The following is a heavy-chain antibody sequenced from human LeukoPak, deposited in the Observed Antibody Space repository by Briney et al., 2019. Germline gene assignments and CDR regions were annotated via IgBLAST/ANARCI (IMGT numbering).Heavy chain of an antibody. CDR1: GYSISSGYY. V-gene: IGHV4-38-2*02. D-gene: IGHD3-10*01. CDR3: ARAHYGSGSPPI. Sequence: SETLSLTCTVSGYSISSGYYWGWIRQPPGKGLEWIGSIYHSGSTYYNPSLKSRVTISVDTSKNQFSLKLSSVTAADTAVYYCARAHYGSGSPPIWGQGTLVTVSS. J-gene: IGHJ4*02. CDR2: IYHSGST.